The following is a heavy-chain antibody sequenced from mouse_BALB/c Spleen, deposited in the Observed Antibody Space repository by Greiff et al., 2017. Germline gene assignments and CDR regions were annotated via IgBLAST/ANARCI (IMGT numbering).Heavy chain of an antibody. Sequence: EVQLQQSGAELVKPGASVKLSCTASGFNIKDTYMHWVKQRPEQGLEWIGRIDPANGNTKYDPKFQGKATITADTSSNTAYLQLSSLTSEDTAVYYCARSDYGSSWNAMDYWGQGTSDTVSS. CDR3: ARSDYGSSWNAMDY. J-gene: IGHJ4*01. CDR1: GFNIKDTY. V-gene: IGHV14-3*02. D-gene: IGHD1-1*01. CDR2: IDPANGNT.